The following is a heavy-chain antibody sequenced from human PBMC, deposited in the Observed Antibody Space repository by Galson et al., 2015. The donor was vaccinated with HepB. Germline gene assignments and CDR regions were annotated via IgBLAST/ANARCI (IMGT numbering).Heavy chain of an antibody. CDR2: IYPGDSDT. D-gene: IGHD1-7*01. CDR3: ARQTSPTLIAGTGTGACDI. J-gene: IGHJ3*02. V-gene: IGHV5-51*01. CDR1: EFSFTSYW. Sequence: QSGAEVKKPGESLEISCKGSEFSFTSYWIGWVRQMPGKGLEWMGIIYPGDSDTRYSPSFQGLVTISADKSIRTAYLQWSSLKASDTAMYYCARQTSPTLIAGTGTGACDIWGQGTKVTGSS.